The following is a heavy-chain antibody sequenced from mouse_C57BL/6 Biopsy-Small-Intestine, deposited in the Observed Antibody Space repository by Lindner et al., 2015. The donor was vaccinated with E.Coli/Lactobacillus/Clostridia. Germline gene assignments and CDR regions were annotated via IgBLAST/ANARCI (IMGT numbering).Heavy chain of an antibody. D-gene: IGHD1-1*01. CDR1: GYAFSSYW. V-gene: IGHV1-80*01. CDR3: ARPAVVADYYAMDY. Sequence: VQLQESGAELVKPGASVKISCKASGYAFSSYWMNWVKQRPGKGLEWIGQIYPGDGDTNYNGKFKGKATLTADKSSSTAYMQLSSLTSEDSAVYFCARPAVVADYYAMDYWGQGTSVTVSS. J-gene: IGHJ4*01. CDR2: IYPGDGDT.